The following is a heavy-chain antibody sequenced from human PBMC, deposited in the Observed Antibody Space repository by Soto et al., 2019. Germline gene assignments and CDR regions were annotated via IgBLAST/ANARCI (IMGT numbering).Heavy chain of an antibody. D-gene: IGHD6-19*01. J-gene: IGHJ4*02. CDR1: GFTFSSYA. Sequence: PGGSLRLSCAASGFTFSSYAMRWFRQAPGKGLEWVAVISYDGSNKYYADSVKGRFTISRDNSKNTLYLQMNSLRAEDTAVYYCARDRSPSYSSGWYTHYWGQGTLVTVSS. V-gene: IGHV3-30-3*01. CDR3: ARDRSPSYSSGWYTHY. CDR2: ISYDGSNK.